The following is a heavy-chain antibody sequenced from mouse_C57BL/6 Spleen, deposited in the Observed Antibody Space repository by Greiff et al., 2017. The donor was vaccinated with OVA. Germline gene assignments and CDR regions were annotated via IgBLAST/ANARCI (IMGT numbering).Heavy chain of an antibody. CDR3: ARGGANTTVDYFDY. CDR2: IYPSDGET. J-gene: IGHJ2*01. Sequence: QVQLQQPGAELVRPGSSVKLSCKASGYTFTSYWMDWVKQRPGQGLEWIGNIYPSDGETNYNQKFKDKATVTVDKSSSTAYMQLSSLTSEDSAVYYCARGGANTTVDYFDYWGQGTTLTVSS. V-gene: IGHV1-61*01. D-gene: IGHD1-1*01. CDR1: GYTFTSYW.